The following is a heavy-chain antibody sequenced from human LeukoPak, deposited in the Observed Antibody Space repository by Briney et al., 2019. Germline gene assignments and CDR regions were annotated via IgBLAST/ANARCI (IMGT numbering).Heavy chain of an antibody. CDR2: ISWNSGSI. D-gene: IGHD5-24*01. CDR1: GFIFDDYA. J-gene: IGHJ4*02. CDR3: AKDIKEMATITGIFDY. V-gene: IGHV3-9*01. Sequence: RGRSLTLSCAASGFIFDDYAMHWVRHAPEKGLEWVSGISWNSGSIGYGDSVEGRFNLTRDNAKNSLNLQMNSLRAEDTALYYCAKDIKEMATITGIFDYWGQGTLVTVSS.